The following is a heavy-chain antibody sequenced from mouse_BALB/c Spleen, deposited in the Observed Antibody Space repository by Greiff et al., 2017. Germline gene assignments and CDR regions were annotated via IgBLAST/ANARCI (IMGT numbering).Heavy chain of an antibody. CDR2: IDPANGNT. V-gene: IGHV14-3*02. CDR3: ASLYGNYGYFDV. D-gene: IGHD2-1*01. Sequence: VQLKESGAELVKPGASVKLSCTASGFNIKDTYMHWVKQRPEQGLEWIGRIDPANGNTKYDPKFQGKATITADTSSNTAYLQLSSLTSEDTAVYYCASLYGNYGYFDVWGAGTTVTVSS. J-gene: IGHJ1*01. CDR1: GFNIKDTY.